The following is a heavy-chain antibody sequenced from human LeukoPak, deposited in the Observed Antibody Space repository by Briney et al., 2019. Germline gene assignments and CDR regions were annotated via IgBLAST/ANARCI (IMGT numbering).Heavy chain of an antibody. CDR3: AKDNVKRFGGVSGL. D-gene: IGHD3-16*01. J-gene: IGHJ2*01. CDR1: GYTLDDYA. V-gene: IGHV3-43*02. CDR2: RSRYGCNT. Sequence: GGALRLSCVDSGYTLDDYAMHWVRQAPRKGLERVSLRSRYGCNTYYEDSVKGLCNIARDNSKNSLYLQLNSLRTEGTALYYCAKDNVKRFGGVSGLWG.